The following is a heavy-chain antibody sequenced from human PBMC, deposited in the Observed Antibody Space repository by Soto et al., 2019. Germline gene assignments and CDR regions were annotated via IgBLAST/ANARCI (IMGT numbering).Heavy chain of an antibody. J-gene: IGHJ4*02. CDR3: ARLQPDSSGYHEPIDY. V-gene: IGHV3-11*06. CDR2: ISSSSSYT. CDR1: GFTFSDYY. D-gene: IGHD3-22*01. Sequence: GGSLRLSCAASGFTFSDYYMSWIRQAPGKGLEWVSYISSSSSYTNYADSVKGRFTISRDNAKNSLYLQMNSLRAEDTAVYYCARLQPDSSGYHEPIDYWGQGTLVTVSS.